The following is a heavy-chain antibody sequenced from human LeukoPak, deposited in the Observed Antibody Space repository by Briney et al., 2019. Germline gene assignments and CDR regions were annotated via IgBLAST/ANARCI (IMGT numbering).Heavy chain of an antibody. D-gene: IGHD4-17*01. CDR2: ISSSNSYI. CDR1: RHTFRNYR. V-gene: IGHV3-21*01. CDR3: ARNRGDYDYYYYMDV. J-gene: IGHJ6*03. Sequence: GGCLRLSCAAPRHTFRNYRMTTVPQTPAKGLEKVSSISSSNSYIYDADSVKGRVTISRDNAKNSLYLQMSSLRAEDTAVYYCARNRGDYDYYYYMDVWGKGTTVTVSS.